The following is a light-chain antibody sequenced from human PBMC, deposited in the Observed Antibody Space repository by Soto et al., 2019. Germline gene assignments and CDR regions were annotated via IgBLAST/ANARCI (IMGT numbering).Light chain of an antibody. Sequence: DIVLTQSPGTLSLSPGERATLSCRASQSISSSYLAWYQQKPGQAPRLLIYDASSRATGIPARFSGSGSGTNFTLTISRLEPEDFAVYYCQQYGSSLLYTFGQGTKLEIK. CDR2: DAS. CDR3: QQYGSSLLYT. V-gene: IGKV3-20*01. CDR1: QSISSSY. J-gene: IGKJ2*01.